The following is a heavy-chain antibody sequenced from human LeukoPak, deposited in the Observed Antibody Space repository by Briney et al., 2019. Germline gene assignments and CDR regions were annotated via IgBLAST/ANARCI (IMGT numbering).Heavy chain of an antibody. Sequence: SETLSLTCTVSGASISSYYWSWIRQPPGKGLEWIGSIYYSGSTYYNPSLKSRVTISVDTSKNQFSLKLNSVTATDTAVYYCARHYGPWGQGTLVTVSS. D-gene: IGHD3-10*01. CDR3: ARHYGP. V-gene: IGHV4-39*01. CDR2: IYYSGST. CDR1: GASISSYY. J-gene: IGHJ4*02.